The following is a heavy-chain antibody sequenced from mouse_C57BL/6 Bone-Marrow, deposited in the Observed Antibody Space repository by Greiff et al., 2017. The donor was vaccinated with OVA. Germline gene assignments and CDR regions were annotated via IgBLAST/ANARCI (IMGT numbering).Heavy chain of an antibody. V-gene: IGHV2-5*01. CDR1: GFSLTSYG. Sequence: QVQLKESGPGLVQPSQSLSITCTVSGFSLTSYGVHWVRQSPGKGLEWLGVIWRGGSTDYNAAFMSRLSITKDNSKSQVFFKMNSLQADDTAIYYCAKKGTGTGAWFAYWGQGTLVTVSA. CDR3: AKKGTGTGAWFAY. J-gene: IGHJ3*01. CDR2: IWRGGST. D-gene: IGHD4-1*01.